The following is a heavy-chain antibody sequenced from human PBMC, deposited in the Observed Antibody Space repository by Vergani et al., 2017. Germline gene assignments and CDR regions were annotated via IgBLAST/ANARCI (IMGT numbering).Heavy chain of an antibody. D-gene: IGHD2-21*01. CDR3: TRHVPCGDGACLHFDH. CDR1: ESSFISNE. J-gene: IGHJ4*02. V-gene: IGHV5-51*01. Sequence: VMLVQSGAEVKKPGESLKISCKYSESSFISNEIAWVSQMSGKGLQWMGNINPIDSKIAYSPSFQGQSISSLDKSITTAYLQWRSLKASDTAIYYCTRHVPCGDGACLHFDHWGQGPQVTVSS. CDR2: INPIDSKI.